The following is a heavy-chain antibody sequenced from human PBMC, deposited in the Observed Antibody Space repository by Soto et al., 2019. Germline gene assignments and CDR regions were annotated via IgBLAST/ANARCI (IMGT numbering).Heavy chain of an antibody. CDR2: ISAYNGNT. CDR1: GYTFTSYG. V-gene: IGHV1-18*01. CDR3: AREGIAARPEYYYGMDV. J-gene: IGHJ6*02. D-gene: IGHD6-6*01. Sequence: QVQLVQSGAEVKKSGASVKVSCKASGYTFTSYGISWVRQAPGQGLEWMGWISAYNGNTNYAQKLQGRVTMTTDTSTSTAYMELRSLISDDTAGYYCAREGIAARPEYYYGMDVWGQGTTVTVSS.